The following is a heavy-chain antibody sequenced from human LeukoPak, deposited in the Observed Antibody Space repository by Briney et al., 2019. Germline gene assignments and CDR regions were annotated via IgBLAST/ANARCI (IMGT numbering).Heavy chain of an antibody. D-gene: IGHD3-9*01. CDR3: ARVRYRDGNDAFDI. CDR1: GFTFSSYA. V-gene: IGHV3-30-3*01. Sequence: GGSLRLSCAAAGFTFSSYAMHWVRQAPGKGLEWVAVISYDGSNKYYADSVKGRFTISRDNTNNTLYLQMNSLRAEDTVVHFCARVRYRDGNDAFDIWGQGTMVTVSS. J-gene: IGHJ3*02. CDR2: ISYDGSNK.